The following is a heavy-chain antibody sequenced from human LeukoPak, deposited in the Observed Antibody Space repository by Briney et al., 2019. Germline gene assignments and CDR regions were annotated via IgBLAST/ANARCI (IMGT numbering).Heavy chain of an antibody. J-gene: IGHJ6*03. Sequence: GGSLRLSCAASGFTFSSYAMHWVRQAPGKGLGWVAVISYDGSNKYYADSVKGRFTISRDNSKNTLYLQMNSLRAEDTAVYYCARERPYYYYYMDVWGKGTTVTVSS. CDR1: GFTFSSYA. V-gene: IGHV3-30*04. CDR3: ARERPYYYYYMDV. CDR2: ISYDGSNK.